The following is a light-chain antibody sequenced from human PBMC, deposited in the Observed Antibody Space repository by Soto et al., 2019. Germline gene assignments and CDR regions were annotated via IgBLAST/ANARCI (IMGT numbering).Light chain of an antibody. Sequence: EIVMAQSPATLSVSPGERATLSCRASQSVRSAVAWYQQKPGQPPRLLIYDASTRATGIPARFRGSGSGTEFTLTISSLQSEDFAIYYCQQYINWPRTFGQGTKVDI. CDR3: QQYINWPRT. CDR2: DAS. V-gene: IGKV3-15*01. CDR1: QSVRSA. J-gene: IGKJ1*01.